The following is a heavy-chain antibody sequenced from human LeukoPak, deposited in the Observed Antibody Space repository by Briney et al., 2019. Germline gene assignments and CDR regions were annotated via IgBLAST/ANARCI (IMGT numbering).Heavy chain of an antibody. V-gene: IGHV1-18*01. CDR1: GYTFTSYG. CDR2: ISAYNGNT. J-gene: IGHJ3*02. CDR3: AGDHFNWNYGYAFHI. D-gene: IGHD1-7*01. Sequence: ASVKVSCKASGYTFTSYGISWVRQAPGQGLEWMGWISAYNGNTNYAQKLQGRVTMTTDTSTSTAYMELRSLRSDDTAVYYCAGDHFNWNYGYAFHIWGQGTMVTVSS.